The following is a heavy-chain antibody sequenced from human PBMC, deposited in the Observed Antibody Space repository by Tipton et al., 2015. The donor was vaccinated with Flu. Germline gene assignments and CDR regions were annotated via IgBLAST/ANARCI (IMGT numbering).Heavy chain of an antibody. D-gene: IGHD4-11*01. CDR3: ARRDFSNYVSEPKSWFDL. Sequence: TLSLTCVVSGDSISRAYYWAWIRQPPGKGLEWLGSISHSDSTYYSLSLTSRVSISEDTSRNQFSLKLNSVTAADTAVYYCARRDFSNYVSEPKSWFDLWGQGTQVTVSS. J-gene: IGHJ5*02. V-gene: IGHV4-38-2*01. CDR2: ISHSDST. CDR1: GDSISRAYY.